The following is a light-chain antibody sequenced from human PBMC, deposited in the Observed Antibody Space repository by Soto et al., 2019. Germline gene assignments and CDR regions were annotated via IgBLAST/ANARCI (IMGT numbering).Light chain of an antibody. CDR3: QQLNSFRFT. V-gene: IGKV1-9*01. J-gene: IGKJ3*01. CDR1: QGFSSY. CDR2: AAS. Sequence: DIQLTQSPSFLSASVGDRVTITCRASQGFSSYLAWYQQKPGKAPKLLIYAASTLQSGVPSRFSGSGSGTEFTLTISSLQPEDFATYYCQQLNSFRFTFGPGTKVDIK.